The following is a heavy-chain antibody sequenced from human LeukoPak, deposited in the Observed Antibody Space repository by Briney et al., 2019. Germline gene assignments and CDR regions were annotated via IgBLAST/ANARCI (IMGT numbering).Heavy chain of an antibody. CDR3: ARAKTPYYYDSSGYYDY. Sequence: RGSLRLSCAASGFTFSSYAMHWVRQAPGKGLEWVAVISYDGSNKYYADSVKGRFTISRDNSKNTLYLQMNSLRAEDTAVYYCARAKTPYYYDSSGYYDYWGQGTLVTVSS. J-gene: IGHJ4*02. CDR1: GFTFSSYA. D-gene: IGHD3-22*01. V-gene: IGHV3-30*01. CDR2: ISYDGSNK.